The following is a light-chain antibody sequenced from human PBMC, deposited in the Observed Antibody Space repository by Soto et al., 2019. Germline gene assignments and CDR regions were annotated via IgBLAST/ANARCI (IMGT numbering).Light chain of an antibody. CDR3: QQSSSSLFT. Sequence: DIQMTQSPSSLSASVGDRVTITCRASQSISSLLNCYPQKPGKAPNLLINGASNLQSGVPSRFSGSGSGTDFTLTISSLQSDDFATYYCQQSSSSLFTFGPGTKVDLK. V-gene: IGKV1-39*01. CDR2: GAS. CDR1: QSISSL. J-gene: IGKJ3*01.